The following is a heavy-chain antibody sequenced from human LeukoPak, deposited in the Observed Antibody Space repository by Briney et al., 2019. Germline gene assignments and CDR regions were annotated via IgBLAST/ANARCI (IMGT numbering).Heavy chain of an antibody. V-gene: IGHV4-61*02. D-gene: IGHD5-24*01. CDR1: GGSFSSVTLY. CDR3: ARESTGTGRYNWYGL. J-gene: IGHJ4*02. Sequence: SQTLSLTCSVSGGSFSSVTLYWSWIRQPAGKGLEWIGRGNARGSTDSNPSLRSRVTVSVDTSKNQVSLRLSSVTAADTAVYYCARESTGTGRYNWYGLWGQGTLVTVSS. CDR2: GNARGST.